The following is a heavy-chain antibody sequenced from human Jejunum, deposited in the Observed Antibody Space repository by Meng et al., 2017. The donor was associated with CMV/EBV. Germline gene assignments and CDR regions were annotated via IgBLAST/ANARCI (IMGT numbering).Heavy chain of an antibody. CDR3: AKDSCGERKFWSGYYADH. Sequence: YGFHWVRQAPGKGLEWVAFIRFDGTNKFFIDTVTGRFSLSRDNSKNSVYLQMNSLGPDDTAVYYCAKDSCGERKFWSGYYADHWGQGTMVTVSS. CDR2: IRFDGTNK. V-gene: IGHV3-30*02. D-gene: IGHD3-3*01. J-gene: IGHJ4*02. CDR1: YG.